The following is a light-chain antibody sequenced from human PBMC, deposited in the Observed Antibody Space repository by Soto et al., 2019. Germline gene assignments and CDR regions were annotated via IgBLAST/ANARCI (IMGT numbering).Light chain of an antibody. J-gene: IGKJ1*01. Sequence: DIVMTQSPDSLAVSLGERDTINCKSSQNILYSSNNKSFLAWYQQKAGQPPKLLTYWASTRESGVPDRFSGSGSGTDFTLTISSLQAEDVAGYYWHQYYSSPMTFGQGTKVEIK. CDR2: WAS. V-gene: IGKV4-1*01. CDR1: QNILYSSNNKSF. CDR3: HQYYSSPMT.